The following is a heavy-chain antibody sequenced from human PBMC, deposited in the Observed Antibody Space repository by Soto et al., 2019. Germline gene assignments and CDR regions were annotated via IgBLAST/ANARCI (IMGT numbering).Heavy chain of an antibody. CDR1: GYTFTSYA. CDR3: ARDPSYYGMDV. CDR2: IIPIFGTA. V-gene: IGHV1-3*01. J-gene: IGHJ6*02. Sequence: ASVKVSCKASGYTFTSYAMHWVRQAPGQGLEWMGGIIPIFGTANYAQKFQGRVTMTRDTSTSTVYMELSSLRSEDTAVYYCARDPSYYGMDVWGQGTTVTVSS.